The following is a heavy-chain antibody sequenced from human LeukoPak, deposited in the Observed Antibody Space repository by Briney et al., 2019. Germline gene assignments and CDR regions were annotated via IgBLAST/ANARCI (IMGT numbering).Heavy chain of an antibody. V-gene: IGHV1-46*01. D-gene: IGHD6-19*01. Sequence: ASAKVSCKASGYTFTSYYMHWVRQAPGQGLEWMGIINPSGGSTSYAQKFQGRVTMTRDTSTSTVYMELSSLRSEDTAVYYCARDRAVAGSNDAFDIWGQGTMVTVSS. CDR3: ARDRAVAGSNDAFDI. CDR1: GYTFTSYY. CDR2: INPSGGST. J-gene: IGHJ3*02.